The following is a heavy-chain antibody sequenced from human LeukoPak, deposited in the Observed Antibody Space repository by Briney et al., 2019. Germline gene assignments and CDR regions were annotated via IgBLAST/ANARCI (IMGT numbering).Heavy chain of an antibody. V-gene: IGHV3-9*01. J-gene: IGHJ4*02. CDR3: ARDGDEVGATTGSYFDY. Sequence: GRSLRLSCAASGFTFDDYAMHWVRQAPGKGLEWVSGISWNSGSIGYADSVKGRFTISRDNSKNTLYLQMNSLRAEDTAVYYCARDGDEVGATTGSYFDYWGQGTLVTVSS. CDR2: ISWNSGSI. D-gene: IGHD1-26*01. CDR1: GFTFDDYA.